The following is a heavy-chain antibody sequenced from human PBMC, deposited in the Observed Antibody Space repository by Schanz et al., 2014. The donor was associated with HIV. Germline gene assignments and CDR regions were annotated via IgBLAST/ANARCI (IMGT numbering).Heavy chain of an antibody. CDR3: AQMGAFAAFDI. D-gene: IGHD3-16*01. V-gene: IGHV3-30*18. Sequence: QVQLVESGGGVVQPGRSLRLSCAASGFSFDTFGIHWVRQAPGKGLEWLAVISYDGRNKKFANSVKGRFTISRDNSRNTLFLQMDSLRVDDTAVYYCAQMGAFAAFDIWGHGTVVTVSS. J-gene: IGHJ3*02. CDR1: GFSFDTFG. CDR2: ISYDGRNK.